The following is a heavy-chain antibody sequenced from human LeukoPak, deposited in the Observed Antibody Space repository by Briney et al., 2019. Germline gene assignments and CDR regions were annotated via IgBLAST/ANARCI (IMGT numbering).Heavy chain of an antibody. CDR3: ARWGGGFDY. Sequence: GGSLRLSCAASGFPFSSYWMSWVRQAPGKGLEWVANIKPDGGETYFVDSVRGRFTISRDNAHNSLYLQMNSLRAEDTGVYYCARWGGGFDYWAQGTLVTVSS. CDR2: IKPDGGET. V-gene: IGHV3-7*04. CDR1: GFPFSSYW. D-gene: IGHD3-10*01. J-gene: IGHJ4*02.